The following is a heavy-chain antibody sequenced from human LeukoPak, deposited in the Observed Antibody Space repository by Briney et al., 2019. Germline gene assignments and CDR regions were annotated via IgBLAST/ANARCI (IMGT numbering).Heavy chain of an antibody. CDR3: ASRREGWYYYDSSGYYSPRPNYYYYMDV. CDR2: IIPIFGTA. Sequence: SVKVSCKASGGTFTSYAISWVRQAPGQGLEWMGRIIPIFGTANHAQKFQGRVTITTDESTSTAYMELSSLRSEDTAVYYCASRREGWYYYDSSGYYSPRPNYYYYMDVWGKGTTVTVSS. J-gene: IGHJ6*03. D-gene: IGHD3-22*01. V-gene: IGHV1-69*05. CDR1: GGTFTSYA.